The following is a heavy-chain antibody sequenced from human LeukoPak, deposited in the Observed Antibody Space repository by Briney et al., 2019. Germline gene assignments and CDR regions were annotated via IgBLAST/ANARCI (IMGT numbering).Heavy chain of an antibody. D-gene: IGHD4-17*01. V-gene: IGHV1-2*02. CDR1: GYTFSGNY. Sequence: ASVKVSCKASGYTFSGNYIHWVRQAPGQGLEWMGWINPNTGGTKFAQKFQGRVTMSRDTSISTAYMELNRLTSDDTAVYYCARGDYGRADPWGQGSLVTVSS. J-gene: IGHJ5*02. CDR3: ARGDYGRADP. CDR2: INPNTGGT.